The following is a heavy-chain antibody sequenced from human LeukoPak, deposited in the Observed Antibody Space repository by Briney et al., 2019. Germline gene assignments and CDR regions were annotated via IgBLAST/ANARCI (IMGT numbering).Heavy chain of an antibody. D-gene: IGHD2-21*01. V-gene: IGHV5-51*01. Sequence: GASLKISCQGSGSSFTNYWIGWVRQLPGKGLEWMGIIYPIDSDTRYSPSFRGQVTFSADKSISTAYLQWSSLKASDTAMYYCARPSAYGEDAFDVWGQGTMVTVSS. CDR3: ARPSAYGEDAFDV. CDR1: GSSFTNYW. J-gene: IGHJ3*01. CDR2: IYPIDSDT.